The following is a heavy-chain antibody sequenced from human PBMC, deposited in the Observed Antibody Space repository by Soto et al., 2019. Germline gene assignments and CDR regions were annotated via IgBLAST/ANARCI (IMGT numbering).Heavy chain of an antibody. D-gene: IGHD7-27*01. J-gene: IGHJ4*02. V-gene: IGHV3-30-3*01. Sequence: PGGSLRLSCAASGFTFSSCAMHWVRQAPGKGLEWVAVISYDGSNKYYADSVKGRFTISRDNSKNTLYLQMNSLRAEDTAVYYCARAANWGRSHFDYWGQGTLVTVS. CDR3: ARAANWGRSHFDY. CDR1: GFTFSSCA. CDR2: ISYDGSNK.